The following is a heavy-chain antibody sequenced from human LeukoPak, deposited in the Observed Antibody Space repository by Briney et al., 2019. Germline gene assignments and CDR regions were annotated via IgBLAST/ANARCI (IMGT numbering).Heavy chain of an antibody. CDR2: TNHSGST. CDR3: ARVWGYYYYYMDV. V-gene: IGHV4-34*01. D-gene: IGHD3-10*01. J-gene: IGHJ6*03. Sequence: SETLSLTCAVYGGSFSGYYWSWIRQPPGKGLEWIGETNHSGSTNYNPSLKSRVTISVDTSKNQFSLKLSSVTAADTAVYYCARVWGYYYYYMDVWGKGTTVTVSS. CDR1: GGSFSGYY.